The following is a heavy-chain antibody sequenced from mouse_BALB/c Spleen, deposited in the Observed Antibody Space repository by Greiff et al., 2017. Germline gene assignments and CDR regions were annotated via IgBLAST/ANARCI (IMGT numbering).Heavy chain of an antibody. D-gene: IGHD2-3*01. V-gene: IGHV2-4-1*01. CDR3: ARDYDGSYWYFDV. J-gene: IGHJ1*01. CDR2: IWSGGST. CDR1: GFSLTSYG. Sequence: VKLMESGPGLVQPSQSLSITCTVSGFSLTSYGVHWVRQSPGKGLEWLGVIWSGGSTDYNAAFISRLSISKDNSKSQVFFKMNSLQADDTAIYYCARDYDGSYWYFDVWGAGTTVTVSS.